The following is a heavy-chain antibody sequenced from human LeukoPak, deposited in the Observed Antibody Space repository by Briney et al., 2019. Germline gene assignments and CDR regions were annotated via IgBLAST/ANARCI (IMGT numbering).Heavy chain of an antibody. CDR3: ARDRKAVAVHPRLGY. D-gene: IGHD6-19*01. V-gene: IGHV7-4-1*02. CDR1: GYTFTSYA. J-gene: IGHJ4*02. Sequence: ASVKVSCKASGYTFTSYAMNWVRPAPGQGLEWMGWINTNTGNPTYAQGFTGRFVFSLDTSVSTAYLQISSLKAEDTAVYYCARDRKAVAVHPRLGYWGQGTLVTVSS. CDR2: INTNTGNP.